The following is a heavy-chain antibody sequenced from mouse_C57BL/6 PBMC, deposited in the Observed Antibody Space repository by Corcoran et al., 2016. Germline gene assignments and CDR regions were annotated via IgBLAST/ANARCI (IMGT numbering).Heavy chain of an antibody. CDR1: GYTFTDYY. CDR3: AKAWDGYPWLAY. D-gene: IGHD2-3*01. V-gene: IGHV1-26*01. Sequence: EVQLQQSGPELVKPGASVKISCKASGYTFTDYYMNWVKQSHGKSLEWIGDINPNNGGTSYNQKFKGKATLTVDKSSSTAYMELRSLTSEDSAVYYCAKAWDGYPWLAYWGQGTLVTVSA. J-gene: IGHJ3*01. CDR2: INPNNGGT.